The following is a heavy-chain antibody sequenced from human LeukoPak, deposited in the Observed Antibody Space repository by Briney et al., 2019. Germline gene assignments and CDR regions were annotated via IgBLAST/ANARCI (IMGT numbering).Heavy chain of an antibody. CDR3: ARVPQRDRSSGWYYFDY. V-gene: IGHV3-7*01. J-gene: IGHJ4*02. Sequence: HAGGSLRLSCAASGFTFSSYWMSWVRQAPGKGLEWVANIKQDGSEKYYVDSVKGRFTISRDNAKNSLYLQMNSLRAEDTAVYYCARVPQRDRSSGWYYFDYWGQGTLVTVSS. CDR1: GFTFSSYW. D-gene: IGHD6-19*01. CDR2: IKQDGSEK.